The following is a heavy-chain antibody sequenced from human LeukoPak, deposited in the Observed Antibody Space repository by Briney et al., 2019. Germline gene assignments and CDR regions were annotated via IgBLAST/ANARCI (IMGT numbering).Heavy chain of an antibody. CDR2: ISGSGTTI. D-gene: IGHD2/OR15-2a*01. CDR1: GFSFSDYY. V-gene: IGHV3-11*01. CDR3: ARVFLRRVFEY. J-gene: IGHJ4*02. Sequence: GRSLRLSCVASGFSFSDYYMSWIRQAPGKGLEWVSSISGSGTTIFYTDSVKGRFTISRDNAKNSLYLQMNSLRAEDTAVYYCARVFLRRVFEYWGREPWSPSLQ.